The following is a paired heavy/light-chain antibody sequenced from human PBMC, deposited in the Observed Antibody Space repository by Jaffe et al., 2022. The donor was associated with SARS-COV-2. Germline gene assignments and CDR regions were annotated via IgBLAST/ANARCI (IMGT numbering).Heavy chain of an antibody. D-gene: IGHD2-8*02. CDR2: INWNSGDL. CDR1: GFTFDDYA. Sequence: EVQLMESGGGLVQPGRSLRLSCAASGFTFDDYAMHWVRQPPGKGLEWVSGINWNSGDLGYADSVKGRFTISRDNAKNSLYLQMNSLRVEDTALYYCAKDAGPGYSTGWWDSWGQGILVTVSS. J-gene: IGHJ5*01. CDR3: AKDAGPGYSTGWWDS. V-gene: IGHV3-9*01.
Light chain of an antibody. Sequence: SYELTQPPSVSVSPGQTASITCSGDKLGDKYVSWYQQKPGQSPVLVIYQDRKRPSGIPDRFSGSKSGSTATLTISGTQAMDEADYYCQAWDSKTGVFGTGTRVTVL. V-gene: IGLV3-1*01. CDR1: KLGDKY. J-gene: IGLJ1*01. CDR3: QAWDSKTGV. CDR2: QDR.